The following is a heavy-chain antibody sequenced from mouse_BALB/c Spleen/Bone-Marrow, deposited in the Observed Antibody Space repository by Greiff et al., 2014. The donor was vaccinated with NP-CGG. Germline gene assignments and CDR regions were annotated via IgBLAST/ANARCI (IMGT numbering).Heavy chain of an antibody. D-gene: IGHD4-1*01. J-gene: IGHJ1*01. CDR1: GFTFSSFG. Sequence: DVMLVESGGGLVQPGGSRKLSCAASGFTFSSFGMHWVRQAPEKGQEWVAYISSGSTAICYADTVKGRFTISRDNPKNTLFLQMTSLRSEDTATYYCARGGNWDDFDVWGAGTTVTVSS. V-gene: IGHV5-17*02. CDR2: ISSGSTAI. CDR3: ARGGNWDDFDV.